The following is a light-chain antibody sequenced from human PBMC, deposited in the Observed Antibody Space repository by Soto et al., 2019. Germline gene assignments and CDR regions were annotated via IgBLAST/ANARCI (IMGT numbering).Light chain of an antibody. CDR1: QSISSN. CDR2: RAS. V-gene: IGKV3-15*01. J-gene: IGKJ1*01. Sequence: EIVMTQSPATLSVSPGERATLSCRASQSISSNLAWYQQKPGQAPRLLIYRASTRATGIPARFSGSVSGTEFTLTISSLQSEDFAIYYCHQYDDWPRTFGQGTKVEIK. CDR3: HQYDDWPRT.